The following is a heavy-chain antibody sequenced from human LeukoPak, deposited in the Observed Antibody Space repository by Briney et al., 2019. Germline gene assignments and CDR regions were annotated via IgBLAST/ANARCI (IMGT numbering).Heavy chain of an antibody. Sequence: GGSLRLSCAASGFTFYSYAMTWVRQAPGKGLEWVSSISGSGSNTYYADSVKGRFTISRDNSKNTLYLQMNSLRSDDTALYYCAKDQWLVLNYWGQGTLVTVSS. V-gene: IGHV3-23*01. J-gene: IGHJ4*02. CDR3: AKDQWLVLNY. CDR1: GFTFYSYA. D-gene: IGHD6-19*01. CDR2: ISGSGSNT.